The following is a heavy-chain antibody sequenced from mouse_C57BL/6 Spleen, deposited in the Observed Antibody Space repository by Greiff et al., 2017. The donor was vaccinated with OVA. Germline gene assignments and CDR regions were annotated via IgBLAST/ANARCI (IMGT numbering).Heavy chain of an antibody. CDR1: GFTFSSYG. CDR2: ISSGGSYT. V-gene: IGHV5-6*01. J-gene: IGHJ4*01. Sequence: EVKLMESGGDLVKPGGSLKLSCAASGFTFSSYGMSWVRQTPDKRLEWVATISSGGSYTYYPDSVTGRFTIARDNAKNTLYLQMSSLKSEDTAMYYCARGGYDYDYYAMDYWGQGTSVTVSS. CDR3: ARGGYDYDYYAMDY. D-gene: IGHD2-4*01.